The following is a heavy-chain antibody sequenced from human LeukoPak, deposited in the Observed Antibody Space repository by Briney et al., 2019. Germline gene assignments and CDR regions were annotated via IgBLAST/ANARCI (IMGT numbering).Heavy chain of an antibody. D-gene: IGHD4-17*01. V-gene: IGHV3-23*01. CDR1: GFTFSSYA. J-gene: IGHJ2*01. CDR3: AKDRLTATRYWSFDL. CDR2: ISGSGGST. Sequence: GGSLRLSCAASGFTFSSYAMRWVRQAPGKGLEWVSAISGSGGSTYYADSVKGRFTISRDNSKNTLYLQMNSLRVEDTAVYYCAKDRLTATRYWSFDLWGRATLVSVSS.